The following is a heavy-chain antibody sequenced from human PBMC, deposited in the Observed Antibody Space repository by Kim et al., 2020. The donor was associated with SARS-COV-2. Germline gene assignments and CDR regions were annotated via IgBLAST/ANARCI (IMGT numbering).Heavy chain of an antibody. V-gene: IGHV4-39*07. D-gene: IGHD5-12*01. CDR2: IYYSGST. CDR3: ARGVRDGYKTYYFDY. J-gene: IGHJ4*01. CDR1: GGSISSSSYY. Sequence: SETLSLTCTVSGGSISSSSYYWGWIRQPPGKGLEWIGSIYYSGSTYYNPSLKSRVTISVDTSKNQFSLKLSSVTAADTAVYYCARGVRDGYKTYYFDYWG.